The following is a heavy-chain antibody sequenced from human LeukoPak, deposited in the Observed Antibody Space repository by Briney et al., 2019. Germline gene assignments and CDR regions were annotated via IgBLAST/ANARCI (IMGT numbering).Heavy chain of an antibody. CDR3: ARAPLGMVRGPIEDP. D-gene: IGHD3-10*01. CDR1: GYTFTTYY. CDR2: INPRGGST. Sequence: ASVKVSCKASGYTFTTYYMHWMRQAPGQGPEWMGIINPRGGSTDYSQKFQGRVTMTRNTSISTAYMELNSLRSEDTAVYYCARAPLGMVRGPIEDPWGQGTLVTVSS. V-gene: IGHV1-46*01. J-gene: IGHJ5*02.